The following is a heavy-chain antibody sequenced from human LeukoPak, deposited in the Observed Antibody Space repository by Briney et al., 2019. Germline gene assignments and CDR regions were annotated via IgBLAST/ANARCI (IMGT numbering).Heavy chain of an antibody. CDR1: GFTFSSYG. D-gene: IGHD3-10*01. CDR3: ARGGGGMVRGVILSYYFDY. V-gene: IGHV3-33*01. J-gene: IGHJ4*02. Sequence: PGGSLRLSCAASGFTFSSYGMHWVRQAPGKGLEWVAVIWYDGSNKYYADSVKGRFTISRDNSKNTLYLQMNSLRAEDTAVYYCARGGGGMVRGVILSYYFDYWGQGTLVTVSS. CDR2: IWYDGSNK.